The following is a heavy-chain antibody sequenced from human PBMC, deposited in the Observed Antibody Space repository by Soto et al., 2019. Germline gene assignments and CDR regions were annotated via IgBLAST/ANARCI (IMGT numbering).Heavy chain of an antibody. CDR1: AFTVSNYY. J-gene: IGHJ4*02. V-gene: IGHV3-11*01. CDR3: PRDSDLPRMENYLDY. Sequence: GSLRRACEPSAFTVSNYYMSLILHATGKGLEWLSYISDSGNTIYYADSVKGRFTISRYNAKHSVHLQMSSLSAEDKAVYYCPRDSDLPRMENYLDYWGQGTLVTVSS. CDR2: ISDSGNTI. D-gene: IGHD1-1*01.